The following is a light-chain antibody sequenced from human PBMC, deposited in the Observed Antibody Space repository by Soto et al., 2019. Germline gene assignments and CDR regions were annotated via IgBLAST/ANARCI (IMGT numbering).Light chain of an antibody. CDR3: LQYNNWPPWA. CDR1: QSVTKS. CDR2: DAS. J-gene: IGKJ1*01. V-gene: IGKV3-15*01. Sequence: EIVMTQSPATLSVSPGQSATLTCRASQSVTKSLAWYQHRPGQAPRLLIYDASTRATGIPARFSGSGSGTEFTLTISSLQSEDFAVYYCLQYNNWPPWAFGQGTKVEIK.